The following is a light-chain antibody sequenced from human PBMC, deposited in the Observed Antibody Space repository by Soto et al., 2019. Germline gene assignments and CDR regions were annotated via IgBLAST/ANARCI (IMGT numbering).Light chain of an antibody. Sequence: EIVMTQSPATLSVSPGERATLSCRASQSVSSNLAWYQQKPGQAPTLLIYDASTRATGIPARFSGSGSGTEFAPPTSSLRSEDFAVYYCKQYNNWPPWTFGQGTKVEIK. CDR1: QSVSSN. V-gene: IGKV3-15*01. CDR2: DAS. CDR3: KQYNNWPPWT. J-gene: IGKJ1*01.